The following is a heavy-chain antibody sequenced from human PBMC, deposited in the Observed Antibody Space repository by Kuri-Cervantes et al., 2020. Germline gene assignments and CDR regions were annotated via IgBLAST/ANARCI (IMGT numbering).Heavy chain of an antibody. J-gene: IGHJ4*02. CDR3: ARGYGYSSR. V-gene: IGHV4-39*07. CDR2: IYYSGST. Sequence: SETLSLTCTASGGSISSSSYYWGWIRQPPGKGLEWIGSIYYSGSTYYNPSLKSRVTISVDTSKNQFSLKLSSVTAADTAVYYCARGYGYSSRWGQGTLVTVSS. D-gene: IGHD6-13*01. CDR1: GGSISSSSYY.